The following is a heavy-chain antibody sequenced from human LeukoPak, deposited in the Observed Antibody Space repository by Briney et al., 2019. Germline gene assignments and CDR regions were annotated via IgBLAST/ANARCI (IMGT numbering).Heavy chain of an antibody. D-gene: IGHD2-15*01. CDR2: IYYSGST. Sequence: PSETLSLTCTVSGVSISSISYYWGWIRQPPGKGLKWIGNIYYSGSTYYNPSLKSRVTISVDTSKNQFSLKVTSVTAADTAVYYCARHNRVVPLDYWGQGTLVTVSS. CDR3: ARHNRVVPLDY. V-gene: IGHV4-39*01. CDR1: GVSISSISYY. J-gene: IGHJ4*02.